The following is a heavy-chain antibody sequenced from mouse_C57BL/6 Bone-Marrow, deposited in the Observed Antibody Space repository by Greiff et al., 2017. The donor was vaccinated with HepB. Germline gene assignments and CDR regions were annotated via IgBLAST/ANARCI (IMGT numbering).Heavy chain of an antibody. CDR1: GFSLTSYG. CDR3: ARQAPLNFSFDY. Sequence: VQLKESGPGLVAPSQSLSITCTVSGFSLTSYGLHWVRQPPGKGLEWLVVIWSDGSTTCNSALKARLSISKDNSKCQVFLKMNSLQTDDTAMYYCARQAPLNFSFDYWGQGTTLTVSS. V-gene: IGHV2-6-1*01. CDR2: IWSDGST. D-gene: IGHD1-3*01. J-gene: IGHJ2*01.